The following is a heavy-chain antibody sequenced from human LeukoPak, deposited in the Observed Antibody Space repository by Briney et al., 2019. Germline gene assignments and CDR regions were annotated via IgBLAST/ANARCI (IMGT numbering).Heavy chain of an antibody. CDR2: INPSGGST. D-gene: IGHD6-19*01. Sequence: GASVKVSCKASGYTFTSYYMHWVRQAPGQGLEWMGIINPSGGSTSYAQKFQGRVTMTRDMFTSTVYMELSSLRSEDTAVYYCAREDSSGWYVGDYWGQGTLVTVSS. CDR1: GYTFTSYY. V-gene: IGHV1-46*01. J-gene: IGHJ4*02. CDR3: AREDSSGWYVGDY.